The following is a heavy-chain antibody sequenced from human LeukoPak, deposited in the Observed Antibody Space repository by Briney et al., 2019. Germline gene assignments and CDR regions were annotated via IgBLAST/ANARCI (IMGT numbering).Heavy chain of an antibody. V-gene: IGHV4-59*01. CDR3: ARVSRGNSVGGDY. Sequence: SETLSLTCTVSGGSISTYFWSWIRQPPGKGLEWIGYIYYSGSANYSPSLKSRVTISLDTSKNQFSLKLSSVTAADTAMYYCARVSRGNSVGGDYWGQGTLVTVSS. D-gene: IGHD4-23*01. J-gene: IGHJ4*02. CDR2: IYYSGSA. CDR1: GGSISTYF.